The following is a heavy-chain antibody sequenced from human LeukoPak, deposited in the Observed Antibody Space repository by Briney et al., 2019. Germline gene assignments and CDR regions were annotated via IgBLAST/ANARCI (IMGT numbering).Heavy chain of an antibody. CDR3: ARPISWARGAFDI. J-gene: IGHJ3*02. D-gene: IGHD1-26*01. CDR1: GYSISSGYY. V-gene: IGHV4-38-2*01. CDR2: IYHSGST. Sequence: SETLSLTCAVSGYSISSGYYWGWIRPPPGKGLEWIGSIYHSGSTYYNPSLKSRVTISVDTSKNQFSLKLSSVTAADTAVYYCARPISWARGAFDIWGQGTMVTVSS.